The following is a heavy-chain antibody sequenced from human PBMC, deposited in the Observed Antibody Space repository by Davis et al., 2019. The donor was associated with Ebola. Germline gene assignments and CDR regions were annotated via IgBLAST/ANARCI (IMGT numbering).Heavy chain of an antibody. V-gene: IGHV4-34*01. CDR1: GGSISSYY. Sequence: SETLSLTCTVSGGSISSYYWSWIRQPPGKGLEWIGEINHSGSTNYNPSLKSRVTISVDTSKNQFSLKLSSVTAADTAVYYCARARIAAAGTLFDYWGQGTLVTVSS. CDR3: ARARIAAAGTLFDY. D-gene: IGHD6-13*01. J-gene: IGHJ4*02. CDR2: INHSGST.